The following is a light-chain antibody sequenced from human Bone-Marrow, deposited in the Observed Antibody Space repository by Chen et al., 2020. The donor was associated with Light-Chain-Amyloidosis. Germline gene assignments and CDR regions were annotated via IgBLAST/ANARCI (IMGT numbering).Light chain of an antibody. V-gene: IGLV2-14*01. Sequence: QSALTQPASVSGSPGQSITISCTGTSSDVGGDNHVSWYQQHPDKAPKLMIYEVTNRPSWVPDHFSGSKSDNTATITISGLQTEDEANYFCSSCTITNTLVFGSGTKVTVL. J-gene: IGLJ1*01. CDR3: SSCTITNTLV. CDR2: EVT. CDR1: SSDVGGDNH.